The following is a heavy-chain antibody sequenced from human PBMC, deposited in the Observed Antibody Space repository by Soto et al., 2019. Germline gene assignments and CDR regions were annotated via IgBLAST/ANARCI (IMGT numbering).Heavy chain of an antibody. V-gene: IGHV3-23*01. CDR2: ISGSGGST. CDR3: AKEAGSTMIVVVINAFDI. CDR1: GFTFSSYA. D-gene: IGHD3-22*01. Sequence: GGSLRLSCAASGFTFSSYAMSWVRQAPGKGLEWVSAISGSGGSTYYADSVKGRFTISRDNSKNTLYLQMNSLRAEDTAVYYCAKEAGSTMIVVVINAFDIWGQGTMVTVSS. J-gene: IGHJ3*02.